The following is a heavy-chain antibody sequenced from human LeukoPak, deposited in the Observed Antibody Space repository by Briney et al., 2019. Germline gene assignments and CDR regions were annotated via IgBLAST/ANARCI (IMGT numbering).Heavy chain of an antibody. Sequence: SETLSLTCTVSGGSISSGGYYWSWIRQHPGKGLEWIGHISYSGSTYYNPSIKSRVTISLDTSENQFSLKVSSLTAADTAVYYCATGDGSGSYHGFDYWGQGTLVTVSS. CDR2: ISYSGST. D-gene: IGHD3-10*01. V-gene: IGHV4-31*03. CDR3: ATGDGSGSYHGFDY. CDR1: GGSISSGGYY. J-gene: IGHJ4*02.